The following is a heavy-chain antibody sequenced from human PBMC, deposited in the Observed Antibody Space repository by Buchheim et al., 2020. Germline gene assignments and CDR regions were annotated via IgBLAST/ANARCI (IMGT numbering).Heavy chain of an antibody. V-gene: IGHV3-7*01. CDR2: IKYDSSKE. J-gene: IGHJ2*01. CDR1: GFTFRNFW. CDR3: VSQTRPLF. Sequence: EVQLVESGGGLVQPGGSLRLSCAASGFTFRNFWMSWVRQAPGKGLEWVANIKYDSSKEYYLGSVEGRFTISRDNVKNSLDLQMNSLRAEDAAVYYCVSQTRPLFWGRGT. D-gene: IGHD4-11*01.